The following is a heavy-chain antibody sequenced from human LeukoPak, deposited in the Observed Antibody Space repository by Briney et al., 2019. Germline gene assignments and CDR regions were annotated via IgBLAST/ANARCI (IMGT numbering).Heavy chain of an antibody. D-gene: IGHD5-18*01. CDR1: GFTFSSYQ. Sequence: GGSLRLSCAASGFTFSSYQMNWVRQAPGKGLQWVSYISSSGSTIYYADSVKGQFTISRDNAKNSLYLQMNSLRAEDTAVYYCTRITTAMDVDYWGQGTLVTVSS. CDR2: ISSSGSTI. J-gene: IGHJ4*02. CDR3: TRITTAMDVDY. V-gene: IGHV3-48*03.